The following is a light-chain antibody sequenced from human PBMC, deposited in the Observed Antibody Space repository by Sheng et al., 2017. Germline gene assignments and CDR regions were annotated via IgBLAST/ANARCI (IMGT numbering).Light chain of an antibody. J-gene: IGLJ2*01. CDR2: QNS. V-gene: IGLV3-1*01. Sequence: SYELTQPPSVSVSPGQTASITCSGDKLGDKYASWYQQRPGQSPVLVIYQNSNRPSGIPERFSGSNSGNTATLTISGTQAMDEADYYCQAWDSGTVVFGGGTKLTVL. CDR3: QAWDSGTVV. CDR1: KLGDKY.